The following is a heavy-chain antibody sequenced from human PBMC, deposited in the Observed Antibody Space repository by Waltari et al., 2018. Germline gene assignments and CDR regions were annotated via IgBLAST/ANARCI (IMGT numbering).Heavy chain of an antibody. D-gene: IGHD3-9*01. J-gene: IGHJ4*02. CDR2: INHSGST. V-gene: IGHV4-34*01. CDR3: ARGGRTVLRYFDWLSPLGY. Sequence: QVPLQQWGAGLLKPSETLSPTGAVYGGSCSGYYWSWIRQPPVKGLEWIGEINHSGSTNYNPSLKSRVTISVDTSKNQFSLKLSSVTAADTAVYDCARGGRTVLRYFDWLSPLGYWGQGTLVTVSS. CDR1: GGSCSGYY.